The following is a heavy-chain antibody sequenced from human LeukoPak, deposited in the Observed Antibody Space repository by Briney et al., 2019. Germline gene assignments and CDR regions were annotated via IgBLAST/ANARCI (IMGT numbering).Heavy chain of an antibody. V-gene: IGHV4-39*07. J-gene: IGHJ4*02. CDR3: ARGTYYFDY. D-gene: IGHD1-1*01. CDR2: INHSGST. CDR1: GGSISSSSYY. Sequence: SETLSLTCTVSGGSISSSSYYWSWIRQPPGKGLEWIGEINHSGSTNYNPSLKSRVTISVDTSKNQFSLKLSSVTAADTAVYYCARGTYYFDYWGQGTLVTVSS.